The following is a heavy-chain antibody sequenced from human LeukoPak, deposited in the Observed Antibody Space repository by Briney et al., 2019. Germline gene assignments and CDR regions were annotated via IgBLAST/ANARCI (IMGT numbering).Heavy chain of an antibody. CDR1: GFTFSSYT. J-gene: IGHJ4*02. Sequence: GGSLRLSCTASGFTFSSYTMSWVRQAPGKGLKWVSTITTGGPNTYYEDSVKGRFTVSRDDSKKTLYLQMNSLRAEDTAVYYCAKDGGLWVSAHWGDSWGRGTQVTVSS. CDR2: ITTGGPNT. D-gene: IGHD7-27*01. CDR3: AKDGGLWVSAHWGDS. V-gene: IGHV3-23*01.